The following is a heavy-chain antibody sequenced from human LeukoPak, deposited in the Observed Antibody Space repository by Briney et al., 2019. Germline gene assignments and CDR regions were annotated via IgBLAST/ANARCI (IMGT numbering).Heavy chain of an antibody. Sequence: GGSLRLSCGVSGFTFSSAWMSWVRQAPGKGLEWVGRVKSKTDGGTTDYATPVKGRFTISRDDSKNTLYLQMNSLKTEDTAVYYCARAKEVYGSGSWFDYWGQGTLVTVSS. V-gene: IGHV3-15*01. CDR2: VKSKTDGGTT. CDR1: GFTFSSAW. D-gene: IGHD3-10*01. J-gene: IGHJ4*02. CDR3: ARAKEVYGSGSWFDY.